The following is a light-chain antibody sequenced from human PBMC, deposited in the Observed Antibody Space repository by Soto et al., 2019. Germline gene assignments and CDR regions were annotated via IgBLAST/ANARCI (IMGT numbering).Light chain of an antibody. CDR2: AAS. CDR3: QQSYSTLPLT. V-gene: IGKV1-39*01. Sequence: DLQMTQSPSSLSASVGDRVTITCRASQSISSYLNWYQQKPGKAPKLLIYAASSLQSGVPSRFSGSGSGTDFNLTISSLQPEDFATYYCQQSYSTLPLTFGGGTKVEIK. J-gene: IGKJ4*01. CDR1: QSISSY.